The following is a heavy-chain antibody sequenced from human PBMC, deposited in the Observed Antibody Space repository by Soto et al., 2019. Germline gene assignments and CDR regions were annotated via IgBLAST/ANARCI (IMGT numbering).Heavy chain of an antibody. CDR3: ARGSDRHWTSWYAH. CDR2: TNTHSGGT. Sequence: QVQLEQSGAEVKKPGTSVKVSCKAPGYTFNVYFIHWVRQAPGQGLEWMGWTNTHSGGTNYAQKFQGRVTMTRDTSISTAYMELSRLTSDDTAVYYCARGSDRHWTSWYAHWGQGTLVTVSS. CDR1: GYTFNVYF. D-gene: IGHD6-13*01. V-gene: IGHV1-2*02. J-gene: IGHJ4*02.